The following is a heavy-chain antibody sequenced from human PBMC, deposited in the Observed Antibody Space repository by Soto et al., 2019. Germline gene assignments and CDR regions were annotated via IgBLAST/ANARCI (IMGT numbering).Heavy chain of an antibody. CDR1: GFPFRDYA. Sequence: QVQLVESGGGVVQPGRSLRLSCAASGFPFRDYAFHWVRQPPGKGLEWVAVLSYDGSEKYYGDSVKGRFTISRDNAKNMLYLQLSSLRAKDTAVYYCARGQLVNPGYYYGMDIWGQGTTVTVSS. CDR2: LSYDGSEK. CDR3: ARGQLVNPGYYYGMDI. D-gene: IGHD3-22*01. V-gene: IGHV3-33*01. J-gene: IGHJ6*02.